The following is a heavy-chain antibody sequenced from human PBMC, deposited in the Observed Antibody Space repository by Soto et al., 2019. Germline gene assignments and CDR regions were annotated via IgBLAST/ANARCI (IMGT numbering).Heavy chain of an antibody. Sequence: KSSETLSLTCTVSGGSISSGDYYWSWIRQPPGKGLEWIGYIYYSGSTYYNPSLKSRVTISVDTSKNQFSLKLSSVTAADTAVYYCARRYYDSSGYYFLHAFDIWGQGTMVTVS. CDR1: GGSISSGDYY. CDR3: ARRYYDSSGYYFLHAFDI. CDR2: IYYSGST. V-gene: IGHV4-30-4*01. J-gene: IGHJ3*02. D-gene: IGHD3-22*01.